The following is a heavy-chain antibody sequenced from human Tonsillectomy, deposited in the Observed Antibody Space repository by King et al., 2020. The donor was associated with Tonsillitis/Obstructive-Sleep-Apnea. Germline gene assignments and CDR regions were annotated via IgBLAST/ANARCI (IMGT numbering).Heavy chain of an antibody. CDR1: GGSISSYY. CDR3: AREAARGLRRSYFDY. Sequence: VQLQESGPGLVKPSETLSLTCTVSGGSISSYYWSWIRQPPGKGLEWIGYIYYSGSTNYNPPLKSRVTISVDTSKNQFSLRLSSVTAADTAVYYCAREAARGLRRSYFDYWGQGTLVTVSS. V-gene: IGHV4-59*01. D-gene: IGHD4-17*01. J-gene: IGHJ4*02. CDR2: IYYSGST.